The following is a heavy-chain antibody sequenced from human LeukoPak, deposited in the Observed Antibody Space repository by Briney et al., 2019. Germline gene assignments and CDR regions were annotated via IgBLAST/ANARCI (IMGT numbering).Heavy chain of an antibody. Sequence: ASVKVSCKASGYTFINYYLHWVRQAPGQGLEWMGIINPSSSGTSYAQKFQGRATMTRATSTSTVYMELSSLRPEDTAVYYCARDPSYCGGDCYAFDIWGQGTMVTVSS. D-gene: IGHD2-21*02. CDR2: INPSSSGT. V-gene: IGHV1-46*01. J-gene: IGHJ3*02. CDR1: GYTFINYY. CDR3: ARDPSYCGGDCYAFDI.